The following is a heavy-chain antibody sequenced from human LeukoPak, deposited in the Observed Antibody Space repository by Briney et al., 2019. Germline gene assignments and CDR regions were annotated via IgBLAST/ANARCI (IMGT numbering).Heavy chain of an antibody. CDR1: GFTFNDYA. V-gene: IGHV3-23*01. J-gene: IGHJ3*01. CDR2: ISGSGDST. CDR3: ARDPGIDAFDV. Sequence: GGSLRLACAASGFTFNDYAMSWVRQAPGEGLEWVSSISGSGDSTEYADSVKGRFTISRDNSNNTLYLQMNSLRAEDTAIYYCARDPGIDAFDVWGQGTMVTVSS. D-gene: IGHD1-26*01.